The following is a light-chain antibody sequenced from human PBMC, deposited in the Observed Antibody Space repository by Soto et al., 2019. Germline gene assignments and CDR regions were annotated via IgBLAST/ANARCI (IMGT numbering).Light chain of an antibody. CDR3: SSFAASHVV. CDR1: NSDIGGYNY. Sequence: QSALTQPPSASGSPGQSVAISCTGTNSDIGGYNYVSWYQQHPGKAPKLMIYEVSKRPSGVPDRFSGSKSDNTASLTVSGLQAEDEADYYCSSFAASHVVFGGGTKVTVL. V-gene: IGLV2-8*01. CDR2: EVS. J-gene: IGLJ2*01.